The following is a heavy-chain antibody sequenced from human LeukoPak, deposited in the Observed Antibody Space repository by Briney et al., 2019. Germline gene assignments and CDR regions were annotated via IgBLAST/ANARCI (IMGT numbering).Heavy chain of an antibody. CDR1: GYTFTGYY. Sequence: GASVKVSCQASGYTFTGYYMHWVGQAPGQGLEWMGWINPNSGVTNYTQKFQVRVTMTRDTSISTAYMELSRLRSDDTAVYYCARGEQQLVWVYCDCWGQENLVTVSS. J-gene: IGHJ4*02. D-gene: IGHD6-13*01. CDR2: INPNSGVT. CDR3: ARGEQQLVWVYCDC. V-gene: IGHV1-2*02.